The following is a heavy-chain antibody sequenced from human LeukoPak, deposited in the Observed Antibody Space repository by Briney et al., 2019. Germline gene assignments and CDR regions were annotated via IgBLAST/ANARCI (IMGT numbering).Heavy chain of an antibody. CDR1: GGSISSSSYY. V-gene: IGHV4-61*02. CDR2: IYTSGSA. J-gene: IGHJ4*02. CDR3: VGDYGDYVGYYFDY. Sequence: SETLSLTCTVSGGSISSSSYYWSWIRQPAGKGLEWIGRIYTSGSANYNPSLKSRVTMSVDTSKNQFSLKLSSVTAADTAVYYCVGDYGDYVGYYFDYWGQGTLVTVSS. D-gene: IGHD4-17*01.